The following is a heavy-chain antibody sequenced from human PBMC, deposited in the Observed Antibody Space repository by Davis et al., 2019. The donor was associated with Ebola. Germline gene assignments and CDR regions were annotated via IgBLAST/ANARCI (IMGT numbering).Heavy chain of an antibody. CDR2: MFYSGDT. J-gene: IGHJ4*02. D-gene: IGHD7-27*01. Sequence: MPSETLSLTCTFSGPSLNFYSWSWIRRPPGKGLEWIGHMFYSGDTNYNPSLKSRVTISADTSKNQFSLKLRSVTAADTAVYYCARGTSGAEHWGQGTLATVSS. V-gene: IGHV4-59*01. CDR3: ARGTSGAEH. CDR1: GPSLNFYS.